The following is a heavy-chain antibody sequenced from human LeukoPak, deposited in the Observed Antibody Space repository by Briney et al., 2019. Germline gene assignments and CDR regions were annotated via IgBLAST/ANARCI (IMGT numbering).Heavy chain of an antibody. CDR1: GFTFDDYA. V-gene: IGHV3-9*01. J-gene: IGHJ2*01. Sequence: GGSLRLSCAASGFTFDDYAMHWVRQAPGKGLEWVSGISWNSGSIGYADSVKGRFTISRDNAKNSLYLQMNSLRAEDTALYYCAKVSGSYKGWYFDLWGRGTLVTVSS. CDR3: AKVSGSYKGWYFDL. CDR2: ISWNSGSI. D-gene: IGHD1-26*01.